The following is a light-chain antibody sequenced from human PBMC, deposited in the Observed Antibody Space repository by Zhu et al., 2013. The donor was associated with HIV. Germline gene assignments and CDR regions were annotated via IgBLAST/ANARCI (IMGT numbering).Light chain of an antibody. Sequence: EIVLTQSPGTLSLSPGERATLSCRASQSVSSSYLAWYQQKPGQAPRLLIYGASSRATGIPARFSGSGSGSDFTLTISGLEPEDFAIYYCQQRSDWPRSFGLGTKLEIK. V-gene: IGKV3D-20*02. CDR1: QSVSSSY. CDR2: GAS. CDR3: QQRSDWPRS. J-gene: IGKJ2*04.